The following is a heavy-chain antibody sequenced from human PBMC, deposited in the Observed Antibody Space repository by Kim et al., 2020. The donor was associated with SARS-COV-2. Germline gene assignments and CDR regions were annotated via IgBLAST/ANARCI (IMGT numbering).Heavy chain of an antibody. V-gene: IGHV4-34*01. CDR1: GGSFSGYY. D-gene: IGHD2-15*01. J-gene: IGHJ6*02. Sequence: SETLSLTCAGYGGSFSGYYWSWIRQPPGKGLEWIGEINHSGSTNYNPSLKSRVTISVDTSKNQFSLKLSTVTAADTAVYYCARGRGCSGGSCYAGPYYYGMDVWGQGTTVTVSS. CDR3: ARGRGCSGGSCYAGPYYYGMDV. CDR2: INHSGST.